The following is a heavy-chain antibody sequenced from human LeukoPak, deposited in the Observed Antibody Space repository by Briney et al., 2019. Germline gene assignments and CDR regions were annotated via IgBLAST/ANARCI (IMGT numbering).Heavy chain of an antibody. CDR2: ISAYSGST. CDR1: GYTFSNYG. CDR3: ARDNYNILTGYVRYAFDI. V-gene: IGHV1-18*01. D-gene: IGHD3-9*01. Sequence: ASVKVSCKASGYTFSNYGINWVRQAPGQGLEWMGWISAYSGSTNFAQNLQGRVTVTTDTSTSTAYMELRSLRSDDTAVYYCARDNYNILTGYVRYAFDIWGQGTMVTVSS. J-gene: IGHJ3*02.